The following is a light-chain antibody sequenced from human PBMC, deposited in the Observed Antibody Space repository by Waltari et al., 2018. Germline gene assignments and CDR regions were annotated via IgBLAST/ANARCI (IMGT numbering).Light chain of an antibody. V-gene: IGLV2-14*01. Sequence: QSALTQPASVSGSPGQSIAISCTGTSRDVGVYNSVSWYQQHPGNAPKLMIYEVSNRPSGVSKRFSGSKSSITASLIISGLQAEDEADYYCCSYTTSSVSSYVFGTGTKVTVL. CDR3: CSYTTSSVSSYV. J-gene: IGLJ1*01. CDR1: SRDVGVYNS. CDR2: EVS.